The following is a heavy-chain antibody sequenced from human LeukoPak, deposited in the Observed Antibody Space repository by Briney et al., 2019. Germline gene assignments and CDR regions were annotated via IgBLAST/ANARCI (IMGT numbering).Heavy chain of an antibody. D-gene: IGHD3-3*02. CDR1: GGTFSSYA. J-gene: IGHJ4*02. Sequence: SVKVSCKASGGTFSSYAISWVRQAPGQGLEWMGGIIPIFGTANYAQKFRGRVTITADESTSTAYIKLSSLRSEDTAVYYCARVWTIFGVAPFDYWGQGTLVTVSS. CDR3: ARVWTIFGVAPFDY. CDR2: IIPIFGTA. V-gene: IGHV1-69*13.